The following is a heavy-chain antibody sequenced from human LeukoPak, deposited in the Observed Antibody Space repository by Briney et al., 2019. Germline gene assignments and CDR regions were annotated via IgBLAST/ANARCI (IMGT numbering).Heavy chain of an antibody. CDR1: GFTFSSYA. J-gene: IGHJ4*02. V-gene: IGHV3-23*01. CDR3: AKIIVGATKGDY. D-gene: IGHD1-26*01. CDR2: ISGSGGST. Sequence: WGSLRLSCAASGFTFSSYAMSWVRQAPGKGLEWVSAISGSGGSTYYADSVKGRFTISRDNSKNTLYLQMNSLRAEDTAVYYCAKIIVGATKGDYWGQGTLVTVSS.